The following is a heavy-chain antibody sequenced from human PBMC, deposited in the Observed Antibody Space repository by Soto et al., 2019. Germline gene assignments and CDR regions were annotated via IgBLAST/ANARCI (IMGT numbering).Heavy chain of an antibody. D-gene: IGHD3-3*01. CDR1: GGSTRTDGNY. CDR3: ARADFGVHEYFDL. J-gene: IGHJ2*01. Sequence: QVQLQESGPGLVKPSQTLSLTCTVSGGSTRTDGNYWSWIRQHPGKGLEWIGSFHYSGSTYYNPSLKSRVTISVDTSKNQFSLKLSSVTAADTAVYYCARADFGVHEYFDLWGRGTLVTVSS. V-gene: IGHV4-31*03. CDR2: FHYSGST.